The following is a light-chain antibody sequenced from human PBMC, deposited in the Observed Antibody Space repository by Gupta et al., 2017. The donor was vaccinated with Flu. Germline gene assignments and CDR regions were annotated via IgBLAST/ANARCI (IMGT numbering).Light chain of an antibody. V-gene: IGLV1-47*01. CDR1: SDNGVTND. J-gene: IGLJ2*01. Sequence: GSSDNGVTNDVYWYQQSPSKAPKLLIDRNNHRPSGVPDRFSGSKSGNSASLTISGLQAEDEANYYCAAWTDSLGGVVGGGTKLTVL. CDR2: RNN. CDR3: AAWTDSLGGV.